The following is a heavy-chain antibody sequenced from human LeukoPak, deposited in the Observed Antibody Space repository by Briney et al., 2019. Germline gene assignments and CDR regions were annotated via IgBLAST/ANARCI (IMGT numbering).Heavy chain of an antibody. CDR3: ARRRGSGSYSSTHFDY. CDR1: GYSFTSYW. V-gene: IGHV5-51*01. CDR2: IYPGDSDT. J-gene: IGHJ4*02. Sequence: GESLKISCKGSGYSFTSYWIGWVRQMPGKGLEWMGIIYPGDSDTRYSPSFQGQVPISADKSISTAYLQWSSLKASDTAMYYCARRRGSGSYSSTHFDYWGQGTLVTVSS. D-gene: IGHD3-10*01.